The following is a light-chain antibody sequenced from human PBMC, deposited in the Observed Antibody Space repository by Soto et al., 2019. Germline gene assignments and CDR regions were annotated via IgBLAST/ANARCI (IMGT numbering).Light chain of an antibody. CDR2: GAS. V-gene: IGKV3-15*01. J-gene: IGKJ4*01. CDR3: QQYNNWPLLT. Sequence: EIVMTQSPATLSVSPGERATLSCRASQSVSSSLAWYQHKPGQAPRLLIYGASTRATGIPARFSGSGSGTEFTLTISSLQSEDFAVYYCQQYNNWPLLTFGGGTKVEIK. CDR1: QSVSSS.